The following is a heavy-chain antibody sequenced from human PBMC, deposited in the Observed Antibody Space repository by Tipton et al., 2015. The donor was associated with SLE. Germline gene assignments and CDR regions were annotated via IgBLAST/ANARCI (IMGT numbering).Heavy chain of an antibody. J-gene: IGHJ4*02. V-gene: IGHV3-9*01. CDR3: VKVQQTNSWYVGLFES. Sequence: QLVQSGGGLVQPGRSLTLSCAASGFTFDDYAMHWVRQPPGKGLEWVSGITWNSGSIAYVDSVKGRFTISRDNAKNSVYLQMNSLRVEDTAFYYCVKVQQTNSWYVGLFESWGQGTLVTVSS. CDR2: ITWNSGSI. D-gene: IGHD6-13*01. CDR1: GFTFDDYA.